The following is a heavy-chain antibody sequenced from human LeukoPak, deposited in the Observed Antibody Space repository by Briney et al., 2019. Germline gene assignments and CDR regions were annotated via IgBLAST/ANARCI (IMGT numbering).Heavy chain of an antibody. CDR1: GFTFSSYA. J-gene: IGHJ6*03. Sequence: PGGSLRLSCAASGFTFSSYAMNWVRQAPGKGLEWVSAISGSGGSTYYADSVKGRFTISRDNSKNTLYLQMNSLRAEDTAVYYCAKKTYYYGSGSYYNVYYYYYYMDVWGKGTTVTISS. CDR3: AKKTYYYGSGSYYNVYYYYYYMDV. V-gene: IGHV3-23*01. CDR2: ISGSGGST. D-gene: IGHD3-10*01.